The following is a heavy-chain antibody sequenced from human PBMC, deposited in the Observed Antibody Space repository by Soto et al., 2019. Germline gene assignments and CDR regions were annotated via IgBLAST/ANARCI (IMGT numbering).Heavy chain of an antibody. D-gene: IGHD4-4*01. J-gene: IGHJ4*02. CDR3: ARGHLPGGNSFYFDY. V-gene: IGHV4-34*02. CDR2: ISHSGNT. Sequence: QVQLQQWGAGLLKPSETLSLTCVVSGGSFSGNYWTWIRQPPGKGLEWIGEISHSGNTNYNPSLKSRVTISVDTSKNQFSPNLSSVTAADTAEYYCARGHLPGGNSFYFDYWGQGSRVTVSS. CDR1: GGSFSGNY.